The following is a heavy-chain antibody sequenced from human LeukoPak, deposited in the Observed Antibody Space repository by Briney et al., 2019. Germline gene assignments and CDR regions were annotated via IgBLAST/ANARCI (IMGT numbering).Heavy chain of an antibody. Sequence: PGGFLRLSCAASGFTFSSYAMHWVRQAPGKGLEWVAVISYDGSNKYYADSVKGRFTISRDNSKNTLYLQMNSLRAEDTAVYYCARGLGYCSSTSCYIGWFDPWGKGTLVTVSS. CDR2: ISYDGSNK. CDR1: GFTFSSYA. D-gene: IGHD2-2*02. CDR3: ARGLGYCSSTSCYIGWFDP. J-gene: IGHJ5*02. V-gene: IGHV3-30-3*01.